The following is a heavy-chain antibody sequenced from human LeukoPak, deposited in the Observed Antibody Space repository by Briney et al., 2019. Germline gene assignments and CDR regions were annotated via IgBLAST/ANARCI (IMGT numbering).Heavy chain of an antibody. CDR3: SRSPPLGVDH. CDR2: IYYSGST. V-gene: IGHV4-31*03. CDR1: GGFISSGGYY. Sequence: SETLSLTCTVSGGFISSGGYYWSWIRQHPGKGLEWIGYIYYSGSTYYNPSLKSRVTISVDRSKNQFSLRLRSVTATDTAVYYCSRSPPLGVDHWGQGTRVTVSS. D-gene: IGHD3-10*01. J-gene: IGHJ4*02.